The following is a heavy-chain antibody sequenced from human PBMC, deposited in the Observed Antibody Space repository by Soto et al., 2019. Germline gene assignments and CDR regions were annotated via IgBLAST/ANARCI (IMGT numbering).Heavy chain of an antibody. Sequence: EVQLLESGGGLVQPGGSLRLSCAVSGFTFSSYAMNWVRQAPGKGLEWVSSISGSGGRTDYADSVKGRFTISRDNSKNTLFLQMTSLRPEDTAIYFCAKGFGYEANWNGIDFWGQGTLVTVSS. V-gene: IGHV3-23*01. CDR1: GFTFSSYA. CDR3: AKGFGYEANWNGIDF. D-gene: IGHD1-1*01. CDR2: ISGSGGRT. J-gene: IGHJ4*02.